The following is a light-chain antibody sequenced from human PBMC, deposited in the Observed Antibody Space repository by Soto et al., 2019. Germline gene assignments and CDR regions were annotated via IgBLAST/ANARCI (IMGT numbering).Light chain of an antibody. CDR1: QSFSSN. CDR2: GAS. Sequence: DIVMTQSADSLAVSLGESSTINCRSSQSFSSNLAWYQQKPGQAPRLLIYGASTRATGIPARFSGSGSGTEFTLTISSLQSEDFAVYYCQQYNNWPITFGQGTRLEMK. CDR3: QQYNNWPIT. J-gene: IGKJ5*01. V-gene: IGKV3-15*01.